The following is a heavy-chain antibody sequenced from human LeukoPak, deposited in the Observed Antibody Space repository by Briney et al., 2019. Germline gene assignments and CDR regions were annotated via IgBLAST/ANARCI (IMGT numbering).Heavy chain of an antibody. V-gene: IGHV1-2*06. CDR2: INPNSGGT. CDR3: ARGTRSGSYSSFDY. Sequence: ASVKDSCKASGYTFTGYFMHWVRQAPGQGREWMGRINPNSGGTNYAQKLQGGVTMTRDTSIRTDYMKPSRLRSNDAAVDYCARGTRSGSYSSFDYWGQGTLVTVSS. D-gene: IGHD3-10*01. CDR1: GYTFTGYF. J-gene: IGHJ4*02.